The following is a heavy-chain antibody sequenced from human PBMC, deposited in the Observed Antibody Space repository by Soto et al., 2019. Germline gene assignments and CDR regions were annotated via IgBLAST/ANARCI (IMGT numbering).Heavy chain of an antibody. CDR1: GFTFSSYG. J-gene: IGHJ4*02. CDR3: ARDGGTIFGVASLDY. V-gene: IGHV3-33*01. D-gene: IGHD3-3*01. CDR2: IWYDGSNK. Sequence: QVQLVESGGGVVQPGRSLRLSCAASGFTFSSYGMHWVRQAPGKGLEWVAVIWYDGSNKYYADSVKGRFTISRDNSKNTLYLQMNSLRAEDTAVYYCARDGGTIFGVASLDYWGQGTLVTVSS.